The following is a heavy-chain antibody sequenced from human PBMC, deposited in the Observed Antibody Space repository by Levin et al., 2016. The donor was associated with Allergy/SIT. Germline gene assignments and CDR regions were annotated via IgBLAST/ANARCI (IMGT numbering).Heavy chain of an antibody. CDR1: GGSFSGYY. CDR3: ARAEARGYGKRGAFDI. V-gene: IGHV4-34*01. Sequence: GSLRLSCAVYGGSFSGYYWSWIRQPPGKGLEWIGEINHSGSTNYNPSLKSRVTISVDTSKNQFSLKLSSVTAADTAVYYCARAEARGYGKRGAFDIWGQGTMVTVSS. CDR2: INHSGST. J-gene: IGHJ3*02. D-gene: IGHD5-18*01.